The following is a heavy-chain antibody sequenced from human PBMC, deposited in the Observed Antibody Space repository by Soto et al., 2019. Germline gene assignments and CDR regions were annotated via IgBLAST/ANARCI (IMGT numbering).Heavy chain of an antibody. CDR3: ARVSSARVGAFDI. CDR1: GFIFSNYG. Sequence: GGSLRLSCAASGFIFSNYGIHWVRQAPGKGLKWLSYISSSSSIIYYADSVRGRFTISRDNAKNSLYLQMNNLRDEDTAVYYCARVSSARVGAFDIWGQGTMVTVSS. J-gene: IGHJ3*02. CDR2: ISSSSSII. V-gene: IGHV3-48*02. D-gene: IGHD2-15*01.